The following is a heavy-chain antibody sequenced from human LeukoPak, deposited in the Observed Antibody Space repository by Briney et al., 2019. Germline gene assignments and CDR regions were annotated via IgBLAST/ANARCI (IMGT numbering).Heavy chain of an antibody. CDR1: GYTFTSYY. Sequence: ASVKVSCKASGYTFTSYYMHWVRQAPGQGLEWMGVINPSGGSTSYAQKFQGRVTMTRDMSTSTVYMELSSLRSEDTAVYYCARCSTGEGESSSYYYYYYMDVWGKGTTVTVYS. CDR2: INPSGGST. D-gene: IGHD6-6*01. CDR3: ARCSTGEGESSSYYYYYYMDV. J-gene: IGHJ6*03. V-gene: IGHV1-46*01.